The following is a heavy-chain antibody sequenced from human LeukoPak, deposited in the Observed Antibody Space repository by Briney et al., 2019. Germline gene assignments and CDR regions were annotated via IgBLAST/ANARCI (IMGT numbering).Heavy chain of an antibody. CDR3: ARVQGSDTSGSFDH. Sequence: KPGASVKVSCKTSGYTFISHDINWVRQATGQGLEWMGWMDPNSGNTGYAQRFQGRVTLTRSTSLSEAYMELTSLKFEDTAVYYCARVQGSDTSGSFDHWGQGTLVTVSS. CDR1: GYTFISHD. V-gene: IGHV1-8*01. D-gene: IGHD1-26*01. J-gene: IGHJ4*02. CDR2: MDPNSGNT.